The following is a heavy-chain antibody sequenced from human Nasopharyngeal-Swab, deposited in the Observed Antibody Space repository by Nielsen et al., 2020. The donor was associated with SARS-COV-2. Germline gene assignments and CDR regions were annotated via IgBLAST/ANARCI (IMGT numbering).Heavy chain of an antibody. CDR2: INHRGTT. V-gene: IGHV4-34*01. CDR1: GGSFSDYY. D-gene: IGHD3-22*01. J-gene: IGHJ5*01. CDR3: ARGLVDVNMILVVIGFSYWLDS. Sequence: SETLSLTCAVYGGSFSDYYWTWIRQPPGKGLEWIGEINHRGTTNYHPSLKSRVTISADTSKNQFSLKLNSVTAADTAVYYCARGLVDVNMILVVIGFSYWLDSWGQGTLVTVSS.